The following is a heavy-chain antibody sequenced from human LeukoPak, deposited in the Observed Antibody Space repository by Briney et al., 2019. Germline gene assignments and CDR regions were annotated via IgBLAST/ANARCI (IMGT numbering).Heavy chain of an antibody. CDR2: IYYSGST. Sequence: SETLSPTCTVSGGSISSSSYYWGWIRQPPGKGLEWIGSIYYSGSTYYNPSLKSRVTISVDTSKNQFSLKLSSVTAADTAVYYCARHQGPVYYYYYYGMDVWGQGTTVTVSS. CDR1: GGSISSSSYY. J-gene: IGHJ6*02. D-gene: IGHD3-16*01. CDR3: ARHQGPVYYYYYYGMDV. V-gene: IGHV4-39*01.